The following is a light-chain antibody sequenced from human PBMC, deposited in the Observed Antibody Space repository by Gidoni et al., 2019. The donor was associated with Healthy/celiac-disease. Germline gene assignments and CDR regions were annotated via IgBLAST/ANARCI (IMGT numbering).Light chain of an antibody. CDR1: QSLLHSNGYNY. Sequence: IVFPQSPLSLPVTPGEPASISCRSSQSLLHSNGYNYLDWYLQKPGQSPQLLIYLGSNRASGVPDRFSGSGSGTDFTLKISRVEAEDVGVYYCMQALQTPLYTFGQGTKLEIK. V-gene: IGKV2-28*01. J-gene: IGKJ2*01. CDR2: LGS. CDR3: MQALQTPLYT.